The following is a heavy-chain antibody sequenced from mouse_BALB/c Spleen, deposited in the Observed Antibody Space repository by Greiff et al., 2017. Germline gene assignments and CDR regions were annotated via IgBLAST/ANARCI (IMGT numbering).Heavy chain of an antibody. V-gene: IGHV5-9-3*01. Sequence: EVKVEESGGGLVKPGGSLKLSCAASGFTFSSYAMSWVRQTPEKRLEWVATISSGGSYTYYPDSVKGRFTISRDNAKNTLYLQMSSLRSEDTAMYYCARVDSHWYFDVWGAGTTVTVSS. CDR2: ISSGGSYT. D-gene: IGHD2-4*01. J-gene: IGHJ1*01. CDR3: ARVDSHWYFDV. CDR1: GFTFSSYA.